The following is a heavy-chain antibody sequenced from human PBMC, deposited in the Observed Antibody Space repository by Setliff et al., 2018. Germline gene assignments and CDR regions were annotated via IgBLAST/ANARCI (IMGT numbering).Heavy chain of an antibody. CDR2: INHSGST. CDR3: ARDGGEY. Sequence: TSETLSLTCAVYGGSFSGYYWSWIRQPPGKGLEWIGEINHSGSTNYNPSLKSRVTISVDTSKNQFSLKLSSVTAEDTAVYYCARDGGEYWGQGTLVTVSS. V-gene: IGHV4-34*01. J-gene: IGHJ4*02. D-gene: IGHD3-16*01. CDR1: GGSFSGYY.